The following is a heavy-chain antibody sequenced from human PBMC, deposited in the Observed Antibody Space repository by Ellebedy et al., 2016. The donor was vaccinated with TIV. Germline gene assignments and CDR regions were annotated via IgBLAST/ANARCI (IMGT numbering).Heavy chain of an antibody. CDR3: ARRIVGATTADY. Sequence: GGSLRLXXAASGFTFSSYGMHWVRQAPGKGLEWVAVISYDGSNKYYADSVKGRFTISRDNSKNTLYLQMNSLRAEDTAVYYCARRIVGATTADYWGQGTLVTVSS. CDR2: ISYDGSNK. V-gene: IGHV3-30*03. J-gene: IGHJ4*02. CDR1: GFTFSSYG. D-gene: IGHD1-26*01.